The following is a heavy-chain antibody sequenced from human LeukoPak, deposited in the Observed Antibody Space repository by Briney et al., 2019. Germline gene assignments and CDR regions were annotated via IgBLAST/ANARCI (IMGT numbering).Heavy chain of an antibody. Sequence: ASVKVSCKASGYTFTSYGISWVRQAPGQGLEWMGWISTYNGNTNYAQKFQGRVTMTTDTSTSTAYVELRSLRSDDTAMYYCARVRLYYYASESYYKYDAFDIWGQGTMVTVSS. CDR1: GYTFTSYG. CDR2: ISTYNGNT. J-gene: IGHJ3*02. D-gene: IGHD3-10*01. V-gene: IGHV1-18*01. CDR3: ARVRLYYYASESYYKYDAFDI.